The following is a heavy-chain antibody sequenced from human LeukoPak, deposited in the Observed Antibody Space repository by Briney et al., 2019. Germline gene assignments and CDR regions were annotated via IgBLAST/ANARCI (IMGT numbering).Heavy chain of an antibody. D-gene: IGHD4-17*01. Sequence: SGGSLRLSCAASGFTFSSYGMHWVRQAPGKGLEWVAVIWYDGSNKYYADFVKGRFTISRDNSKNTLYLQMNSLRAEDTAVYYCAKDYGDSEDAFDLWGQGTMVTVSS. CDR1: GFTFSSYG. J-gene: IGHJ3*01. V-gene: IGHV3-33*06. CDR3: AKDYGDSEDAFDL. CDR2: IWYDGSNK.